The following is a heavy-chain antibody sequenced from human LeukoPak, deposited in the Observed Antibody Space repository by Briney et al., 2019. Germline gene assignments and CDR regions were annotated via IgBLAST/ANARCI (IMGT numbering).Heavy chain of an antibody. V-gene: IGHV3-66*02. J-gene: IGHJ6*03. Sequence: GGSLRLSCAASGFTVSSNYMSWVRQAPGKGLEWVSVIYSGGSTYYADSVKGRFTISRDNSKNTLYLQMNSLRAEDTAVYYCARDRRSGGGPYYYYIDVWGKGTTVTVSS. CDR3: ARDRRSGGGPYYYYIDV. CDR2: IYSGGST. D-gene: IGHD3-16*01. CDR1: GFTVSSNY.